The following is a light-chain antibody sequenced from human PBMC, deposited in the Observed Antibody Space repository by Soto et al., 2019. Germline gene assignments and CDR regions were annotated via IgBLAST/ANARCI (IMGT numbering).Light chain of an antibody. Sequence: IVMTQSPSTLSVSPGERATLSCRASQSVSSNLAWYQQKPGQAPRLLIYGASTRATGIPARFSGSGSGTEFTLTISSLQPEDFAVYYCQQYNNWLWTFGQGTKVDIK. J-gene: IGKJ1*01. CDR2: GAS. V-gene: IGKV3-15*01. CDR3: QQYNNWLWT. CDR1: QSVSSN.